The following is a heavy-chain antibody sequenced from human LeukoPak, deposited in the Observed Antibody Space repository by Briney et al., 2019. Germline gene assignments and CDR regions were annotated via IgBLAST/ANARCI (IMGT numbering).Heavy chain of an antibody. J-gene: IGHJ2*01. V-gene: IGHV3-7*03. CDR2: IKQDGSEK. D-gene: IGHD3-10*01. CDR3: AKGGYGSGSYYGWYFDL. Sequence: GGSLRLSCAASGFTFRAYWMSWVRQAPGKGLEWVANIKQDGSEKYYVDSVRGRFTISRDNAKNSLYLQMNSLRAEDMALYYCAKGGYGSGSYYGWYFDLWGRGTLVTVSS. CDR1: GFTFRAYW.